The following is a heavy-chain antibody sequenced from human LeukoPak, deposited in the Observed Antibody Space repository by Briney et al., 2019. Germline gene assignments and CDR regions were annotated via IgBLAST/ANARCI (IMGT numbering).Heavy chain of an antibody. CDR3: ARGEGGYCSGGSCYSTINDY. D-gene: IGHD2-15*01. V-gene: IGHV4-34*01. CDR2: INHSGST. J-gene: IGHJ4*02. CDR1: GGSFSGHY. Sequence: PSETLSLTCAVYGGSFSGHYWSWIRQPPGKGLEWIGEINHSGSTNYNPSLKSRVTISVDTSKNQFSLKLSSVTAADTAVYYCARGEGGYCSGGSCYSTINDYWGQGTLVTVSS.